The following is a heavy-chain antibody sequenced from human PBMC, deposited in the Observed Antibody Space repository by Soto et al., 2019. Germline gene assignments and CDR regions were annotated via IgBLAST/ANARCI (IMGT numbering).Heavy chain of an antibody. CDR1: GLGVGNYA. V-gene: IGHV3-23*01. Sequence: GGSLGLCCTSCGLGVGNYAMNGVRQVPGRGLEWVAGLSTNGRSTYYADSVRGRFTISRDNSKITVYLQMNSLRAEDTAVYYCAKDRAFNSFYGMDVWGQGTTVTGSS. CDR2: LSTNGRST. D-gene: IGHD2-21*01. J-gene: IGHJ6*02. CDR3: AKDRAFNSFYGMDV.